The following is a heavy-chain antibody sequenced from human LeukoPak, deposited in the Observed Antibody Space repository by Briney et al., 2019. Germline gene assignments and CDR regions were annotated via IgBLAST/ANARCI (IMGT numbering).Heavy chain of an antibody. V-gene: IGHV4-39*01. CDR2: IYYSGST. D-gene: IGHD5-18*01. CDR3: ARHGGSSYGSYYFDF. J-gene: IGHJ4*02. Sequence: SETLSLTCTVSGGSISSSSYYWGWIRQPPGKGLEWIGTIYYSGSTYYNPSLKSRVTISVDASKNQFSLKLSSVTAADTAVYYCARHGGSSYGSYYFDFWGQGTLVTVSS. CDR1: GGSISSSSYY.